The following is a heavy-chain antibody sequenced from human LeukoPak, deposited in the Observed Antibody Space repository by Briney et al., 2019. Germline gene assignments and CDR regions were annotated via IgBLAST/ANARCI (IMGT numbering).Heavy chain of an antibody. V-gene: IGHV4-59*01. CDR2: IYYSGST. J-gene: IGHJ4*02. CDR1: GGSFSSYY. CDR3: ARGLRYFDWQEKYYFDY. Sequence: SETLSLTCAVYGGSFSSYYWSWIRQPPGKGLEWIGYIYYSGSTNYNPSLKSRVTISVDTSKNQFSLKLSSVTAADTAVYYCARGLRYFDWQEKYYFDYWGQGTLVTVSS. D-gene: IGHD3-9*01.